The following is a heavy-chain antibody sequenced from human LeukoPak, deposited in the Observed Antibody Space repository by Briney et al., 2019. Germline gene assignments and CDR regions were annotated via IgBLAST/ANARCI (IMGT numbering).Heavy chain of an antibody. V-gene: IGHV3-23*01. D-gene: IGHD3-10*01. CDR3: AKDVVRGVVKTDY. CDR2: IGDSGERT. Sequence: GGSLRLSCAASGFTFSNYGMTWVRQAPGKGLEWVSTIGDSGERTYYADSVKGRFTISRDNSKNTLSLQMNSLRVEDTAVYYCAKDVVRGVVKTDYWGQGTLVTVPS. CDR1: GFTFSNYG. J-gene: IGHJ4*02.